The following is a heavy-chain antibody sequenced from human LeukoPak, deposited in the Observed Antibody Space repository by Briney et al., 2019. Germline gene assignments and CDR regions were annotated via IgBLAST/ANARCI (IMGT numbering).Heavy chain of an antibody. D-gene: IGHD3-10*01. CDR2: INHSGST. V-gene: IGHV4-34*01. CDR3: ARVTVYYYGSGSPNWFDP. J-gene: IGHJ5*02. CDR1: AGSFSGYY. Sequence: PTQTLSLTCSVYAGSFSGYYWSWIRHPPRKELEWIGEINHSGSTNYNPSLESRVTISVDTSKNQFSLKLSSVTAADTAVYYCARVTVYYYGSGSPNWFDPWGQGTLVTVSS.